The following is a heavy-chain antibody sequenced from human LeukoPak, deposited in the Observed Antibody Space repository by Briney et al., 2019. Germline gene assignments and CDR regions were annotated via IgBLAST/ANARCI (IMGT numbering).Heavy chain of an antibody. CDR1: GGSISSSSYY. V-gene: IGHV4-39*07. Sequence: SETLSLTCTVSGGSISSSSYYWGWIRQSPGKGLEWIGSIYYSGSTYYNPSLKSRVTISVDTSKNQFSLKLSSVTAADAAVYYCARVWELSDAFDIWGQGTMVTVSS. CDR2: IYYSGST. D-gene: IGHD1-26*01. J-gene: IGHJ3*02. CDR3: ARVWELSDAFDI.